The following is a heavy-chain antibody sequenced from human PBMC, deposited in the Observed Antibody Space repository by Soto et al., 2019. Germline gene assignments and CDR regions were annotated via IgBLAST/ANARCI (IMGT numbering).Heavy chain of an antibody. CDR1: GFTFSSYG. CDR2: ISYDGINK. J-gene: IGHJ4*02. CDR3: ANGNTGSSSGWYGDY. D-gene: IGHD6-19*01. V-gene: IGHV3-30*18. Sequence: QVQLVESGGGVVQPGRSLRLSCAASGFTFSSYGVHWVRKVPGKGLEWVAVISYDGINKHYADSVKGRFTISRDNSKDTLYLQMNSLRLEDTAIYYCANGNTGSSSGWYGDYWGQGTLVTVSS.